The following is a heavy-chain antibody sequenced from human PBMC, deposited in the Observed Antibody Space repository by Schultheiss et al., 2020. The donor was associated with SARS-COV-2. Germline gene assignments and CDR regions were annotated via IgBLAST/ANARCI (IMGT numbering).Heavy chain of an antibody. CDR2: ISTSGSTI. CDR3: ASGTTYYDFWSGRGSFMDV. CDR1: GFTFSDYY. Sequence: GGSLRLSCAASGFTFSDYYMSWIRQAPGKGLEWVSYISTSGSTIYYADSVKGRFTISRDNTNNSLFLQMNSLRAEDTAVYYCASGTTYYDFWSGRGSFMDVWGQGTTVTVSS. D-gene: IGHD3-3*01. J-gene: IGHJ6*02. V-gene: IGHV3-11*04.